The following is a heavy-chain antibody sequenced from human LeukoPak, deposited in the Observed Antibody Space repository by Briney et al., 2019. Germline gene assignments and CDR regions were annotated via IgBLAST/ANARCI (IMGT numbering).Heavy chain of an antibody. Sequence: SETLSLTCTVSSGSINSYYWGWVRQPAGRGLEWIGRIYTTGKTDYNPSLKSRLTMSIDTSKRQFSLNLRSVTAADTAIYYCARHGYTASHYFLDYWSQGTLVTVSS. CDR3: ARHGYTASHYFLDY. D-gene: IGHD3-16*01. V-gene: IGHV4-4*07. CDR1: SGSINSYY. CDR2: IYTTGKT. J-gene: IGHJ4*02.